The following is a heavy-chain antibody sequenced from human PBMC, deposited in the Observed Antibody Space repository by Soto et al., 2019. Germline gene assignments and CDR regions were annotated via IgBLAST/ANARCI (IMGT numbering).Heavy chain of an antibody. J-gene: IGHJ6*02. D-gene: IGHD2-21*02. CDR2: IPQEGVDG. CDR3: ARDHLILPAHDFFYGSDV. Sequence: GGSLRFSCEVSGFVFSMYSMIWVRQTPGKGLEWVAKIPQEGVDGHYADSVKGRFTISRDNGKNSLYLQMNNLRAEDTAVYYCARDHLILPAHDFFYGSDVWGRGATVTVSS. V-gene: IGHV3-7*03. CDR1: GFVFSMYS.